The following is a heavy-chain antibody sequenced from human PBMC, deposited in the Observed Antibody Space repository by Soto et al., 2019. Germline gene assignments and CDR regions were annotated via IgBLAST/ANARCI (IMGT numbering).Heavy chain of an antibody. CDR2: IYYSGST. CDR1: GGYISSYY. D-gene: IGHD3-10*01. V-gene: IGHV4-59*08. J-gene: IGHJ4*02. Sequence: SETLPLTCTVSGGYISSYYWSWIQQPPGKGLEWIGYIYYSGSTNYNPSLKSRVTISVDTSKNQFSLKLSSVTAADTAVYYCARLKKFAGTPDYWGQGTLVTVSS. CDR3: ARLKKFAGTPDY.